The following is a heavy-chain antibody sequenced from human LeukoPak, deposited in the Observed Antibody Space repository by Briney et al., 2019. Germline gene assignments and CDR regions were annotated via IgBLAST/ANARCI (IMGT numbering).Heavy chain of an antibody. Sequence: SETLSLTCTVSGGSISSYYWGRIRQPPGKGLEWIGSIYYSGSTYYNPSLKSRVTISVDTSKNQFSLKLSSVTAADTAVYYCASHYSSGWHTYFQHWGQGTLVTVSS. CDR1: GGSISSYY. CDR2: IYYSGST. CDR3: ASHYSSGWHTYFQH. V-gene: IGHV4-39*07. J-gene: IGHJ1*01. D-gene: IGHD6-19*01.